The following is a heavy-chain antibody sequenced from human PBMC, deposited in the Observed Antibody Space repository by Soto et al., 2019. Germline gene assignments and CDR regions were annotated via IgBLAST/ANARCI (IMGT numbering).Heavy chain of an antibody. V-gene: IGHV4-31*01. Sequence: QVQLQESGPGLVKPSQTLSLTCTVSGGSISSGGYYWSWIRQHPGKGLEWIGYIYYSGNTYYNPSLKSQVTISVDTSKNLFSLKLSSVTAADTAVYYCAGGDYGHYFYYWGQGSLVTVSS. J-gene: IGHJ4*02. D-gene: IGHD4-17*01. CDR3: AGGDYGHYFYY. CDR1: GGSISSGGYY. CDR2: IYYSGNT.